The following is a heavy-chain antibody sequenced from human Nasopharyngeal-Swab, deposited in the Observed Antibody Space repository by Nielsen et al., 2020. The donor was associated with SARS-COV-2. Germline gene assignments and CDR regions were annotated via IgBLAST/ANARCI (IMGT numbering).Heavy chain of an antibody. CDR2: IYYSGST. Sequence: WIRQPPGKGLEWIGTIYYSGSTYYNASLKSRVTISVDTSMNQFSMKLSSGTAADTAVHYCARHKEEWHIPGYMDVWGKGTTVTVSS. D-gene: IGHD3-3*01. CDR3: ARHKEEWHIPGYMDV. V-gene: IGHV4-39*01. J-gene: IGHJ6*03.